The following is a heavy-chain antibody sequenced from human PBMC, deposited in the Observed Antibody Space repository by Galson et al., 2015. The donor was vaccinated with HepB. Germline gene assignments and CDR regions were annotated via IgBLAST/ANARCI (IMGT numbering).Heavy chain of an antibody. J-gene: IGHJ4*02. D-gene: IGHD5-18*01. CDR3: ATFMDTSLDVDY. CDR1: GFTISDYG. V-gene: IGHV3-23*01. Sequence: SLRLSCAASGFTISDYGIDWVRLPPGKGLEWISAISGRGSSTYYADSVKGRFTISRDNSKDTLCLQMNSLRAEDTAVYYCATFMDTSLDVDYWGQGTLVTVSS. CDR2: ISGRGSST.